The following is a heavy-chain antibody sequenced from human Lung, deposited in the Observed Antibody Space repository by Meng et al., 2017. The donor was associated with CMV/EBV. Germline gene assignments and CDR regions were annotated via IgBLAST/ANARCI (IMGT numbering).Heavy chain of an antibody. J-gene: IGHJ4*02. CDR3: VRDGDSSNWPLDY. V-gene: IGHV3-30*03. Sequence: QVALAESGGGVVQPGGSLCLSCAVSGFMFSDYGMHWVRQAPGKAPEWVAFILKDGSDKFYRDSVKGRFTISRDPGKNTLYLQMDSLRPEDTAIYYCVRDGDSSNWPLDYWGQGTLVTVSS. CDR2: ILKDGSDK. D-gene: IGHD6-13*01. CDR1: GFMFSDYG.